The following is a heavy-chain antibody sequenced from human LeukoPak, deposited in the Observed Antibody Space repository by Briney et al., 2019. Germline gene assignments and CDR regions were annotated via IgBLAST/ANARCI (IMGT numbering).Heavy chain of an antibody. CDR2: IYYSGST. V-gene: IGHV4-39*07. CDR3: ARDRYSPIEDYYYGMDV. CDR1: GGSISSSSYY. Sequence: SETLSLTCAVSGGSISSSSYYWGWIRQPPGKGLEWIGSIYYSGSTYYNPSLKSRVTISVDTSKNQFSLKLSSVTAADTAVYYCARDRYSPIEDYYYGMDVWGQGTTVTVSS. D-gene: IGHD1-1*01. J-gene: IGHJ6*02.